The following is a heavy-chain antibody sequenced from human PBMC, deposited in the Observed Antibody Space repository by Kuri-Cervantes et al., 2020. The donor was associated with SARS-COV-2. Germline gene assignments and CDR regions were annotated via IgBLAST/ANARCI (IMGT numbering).Heavy chain of an antibody. CDR2: ISGSGGST. Sequence: ETLSLTCAASGFTFSSYAMSWVRQAPGKGLEWVSAISGSGGSTYYADSVKGRFTISRDNSKNTLYLQMNSLRAEDTAVYYCAKDRGYSYGQPDAFDIWGQGTMVTVSS. D-gene: IGHD5-18*01. CDR1: GFTFSSYA. CDR3: AKDRGYSYGQPDAFDI. J-gene: IGHJ3*02. V-gene: IGHV3-23*01.